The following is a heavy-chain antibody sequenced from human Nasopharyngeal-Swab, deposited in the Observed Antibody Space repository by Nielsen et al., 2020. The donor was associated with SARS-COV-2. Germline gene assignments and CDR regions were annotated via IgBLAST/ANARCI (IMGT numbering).Heavy chain of an antibody. CDR2: ISYDGSNK. CDR3: ARDRTVTTTVYFDY. J-gene: IGHJ4*02. D-gene: IGHD4-17*01. Sequence: GESLKISCAASGFTFSSYGMHWVRQAPGKGLEWVAVISYDGSNKYYADSVKGRFTISRDNSKNTLYLQMNSLRAEDTAVYYCARDRTVTTTVYFDYWGQGTLVTVSS. V-gene: IGHV3-30*03. CDR1: GFTFSSYG.